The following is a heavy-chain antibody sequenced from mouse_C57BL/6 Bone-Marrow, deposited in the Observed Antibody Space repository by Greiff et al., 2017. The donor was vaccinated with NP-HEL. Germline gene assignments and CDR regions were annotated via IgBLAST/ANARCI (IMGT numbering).Heavy chain of an antibody. CDR2: ISSGGSYT. Sequence: EVQVVESGGDLVKPGGSLKLSCAASGFTFSSYGMSWVRQTPDKRLEWVATISSGGSYTYYPASVKGRFTISRDNAKNTLYLQMSSLKSEDTAMYYCARRDPYGSSPGWFAYGGRGTLVTVSA. CDR3: ARRDPYGSSPGWFAY. CDR1: GFTFSSYG. J-gene: IGHJ3*01. D-gene: IGHD1-1*01. V-gene: IGHV5-6*01.